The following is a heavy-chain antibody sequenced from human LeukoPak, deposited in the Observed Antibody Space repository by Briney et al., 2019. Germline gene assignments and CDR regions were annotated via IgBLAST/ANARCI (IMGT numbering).Heavy chain of an antibody. V-gene: IGHV3-23*01. CDR2: LSANSAVT. D-gene: IGHD3-9*01. CDR3: ASGTYYYDILTGYLPNWFDP. J-gene: IGHJ5*02. CDR1: GFTFINYA. Sequence: PGGSPRLSCAASGFTFINYAMSWVRQARGQGLECVSALSANSAVTYYADSVKGRFTISRDNAKNSLYLQMNSLRAEDTAVYYCASGTYYYDILTGYLPNWFDPWGQGTLVTVSS.